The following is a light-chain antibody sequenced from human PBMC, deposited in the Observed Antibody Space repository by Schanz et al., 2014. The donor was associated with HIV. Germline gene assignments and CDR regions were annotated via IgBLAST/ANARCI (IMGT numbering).Light chain of an antibody. Sequence: LPFPPSPSSLSASLGDRVTITCRASQGISSYLAWFQQKPGKAPKLLIYKASSLERGVPSRFSGRGSGTEFTLAISSLQPEDFATYYCQQYNDGSYTFGQGTKLEIK. CDR2: KAS. CDR3: QQYNDGSYT. V-gene: IGKV1D-13*01. CDR1: QGISSY. J-gene: IGKJ2*01.